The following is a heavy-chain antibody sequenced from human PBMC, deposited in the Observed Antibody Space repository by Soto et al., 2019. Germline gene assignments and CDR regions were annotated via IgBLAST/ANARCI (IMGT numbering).Heavy chain of an antibody. V-gene: IGHV3-23*01. Sequence: PGGSLRLSCAASGFTFSSYAMSWVRQAPGKGLEWVSAISGSGGSTYYADSVKGRLTISRDNSKNTLYLQMNSLRAEDTAVYYCAKGALGYCSSTSCLNYGMDVWGQGTTVTVSS. CDR1: GFTFSSYA. D-gene: IGHD2-2*01. J-gene: IGHJ6*02. CDR3: AKGALGYCSSTSCLNYGMDV. CDR2: ISGSGGST.